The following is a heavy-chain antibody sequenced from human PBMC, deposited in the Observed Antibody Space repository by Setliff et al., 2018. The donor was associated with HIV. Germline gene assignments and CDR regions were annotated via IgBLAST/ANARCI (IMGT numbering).Heavy chain of an antibody. V-gene: IGHV4-59*11. J-gene: IGHJ4*02. D-gene: IGHD6-6*01. Sequence: PSETLSLTCNVSGLPMRAHHWSWVRLPPGKTLEWLGYILYSGNSNYNPSFKNRVTISLNEAKRQFSLDLKSVTSADTAVYYCATEGREKLALFDHWGLGTLVTVS. CDR2: ILYSGNS. CDR3: ATEGREKLALFDH. CDR1: GLPMRAHH.